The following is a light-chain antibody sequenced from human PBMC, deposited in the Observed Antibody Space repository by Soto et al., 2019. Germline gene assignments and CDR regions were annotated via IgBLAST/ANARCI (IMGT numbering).Light chain of an antibody. CDR1: QSISSY. CDR2: AAS. J-gene: IGKJ1*01. CDR3: QQSYSTLWP. Sequence: DIQMTQFPSSLSASVGDRVTITCRASQSISSYLNWYQQKPGKAPKLLIYAASSLQSGVPSRFSGSGSGTDFTLTISSLQPEDFATYYCQQSYSTLWPFGQGTKVDIK. V-gene: IGKV1-39*01.